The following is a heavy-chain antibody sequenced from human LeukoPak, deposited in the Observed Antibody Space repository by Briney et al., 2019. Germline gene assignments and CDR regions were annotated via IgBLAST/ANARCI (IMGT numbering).Heavy chain of an antibody. CDR1: GFTFSSYS. V-gene: IGHV3-21*01. CDR2: ISSSSSYI. J-gene: IGHJ6*02. Sequence: GGSLRLSCAASGFTFSSYSMNWVRQAPGKGLEWVSSISSSSSYIYYADSVKGRFTISRDNAKNSLYLQMNSLRAEDTAVYYCARDYYYGSGSYYNTLYYYGMDVWGQGTTVTVS. CDR3: ARDYYYGSGSYYNTLYYYGMDV. D-gene: IGHD3-10*01.